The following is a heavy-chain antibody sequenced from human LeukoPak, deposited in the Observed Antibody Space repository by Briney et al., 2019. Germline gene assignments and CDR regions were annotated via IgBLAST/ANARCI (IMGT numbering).Heavy chain of an antibody. CDR1: GGSISSGGYY. CDR3: ARACSSTSCYATLDY. CDR2: IYYSGST. V-gene: IGHV4-31*03. J-gene: IGHJ4*02. D-gene: IGHD2-2*01. Sequence: PSQTLSLTCTVSGGSISSGGYYWSWIRQHPGKGLEWIGYIYYSGSTYYNPSLKSRVTISVDTSKNQFSLELSSVTAADTAVYYCARACSSTSCYATLDYWGQGTLVTVSS.